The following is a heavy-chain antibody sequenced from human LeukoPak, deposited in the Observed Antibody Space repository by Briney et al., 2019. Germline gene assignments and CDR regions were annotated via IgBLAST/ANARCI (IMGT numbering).Heavy chain of an antibody. J-gene: IGHJ4*02. CDR3: AGSYYDFWGGYSFDY. CDR1: GFTFSRYS. D-gene: IGHD3-3*01. CDR2: ISSSSSYI. V-gene: IGHV3-21*01. Sequence: GGSVRLSCAASGFTFSRYSMNWLRQAPGKGLEWVSSISSSSSYIYYADSVRGRFTISRDNAKNSLYLEMNSLRAEDTAVYYCAGSYYDFWGGYSFDYWGEGTVDSVP.